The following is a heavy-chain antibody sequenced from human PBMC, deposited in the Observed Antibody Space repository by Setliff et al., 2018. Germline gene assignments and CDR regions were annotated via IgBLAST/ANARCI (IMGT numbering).Heavy chain of an antibody. V-gene: IGHV4-59*01. CDR1: GVSIRSYY. D-gene: IGHD4-17*01. CDR2: IFYGGSS. CDR3: ARLPRTVTHFDY. Sequence: SETLSLTCTVSGVSIRSYYWSWIRQPPGKGLEWIGYIFYGGSSNYNPSLQSRVSISVDTSKNQLSLKLDSLTAADTAFYFCARLPRTVTHFDYWGQGALVTV. J-gene: IGHJ4*02.